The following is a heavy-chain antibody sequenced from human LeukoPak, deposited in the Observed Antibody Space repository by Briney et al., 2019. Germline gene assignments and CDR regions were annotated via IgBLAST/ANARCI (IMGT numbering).Heavy chain of an antibody. CDR3: TLYYGDYEGGFDP. D-gene: IGHD4-17*01. V-gene: IGHV3-15*01. CDR2: IKSKTDGGTT. J-gene: IGHJ5*02. Sequence: GGSLRLSCAASGFTFSNAWMSWVRQAPGKGLEWVGRIKSKTDGGTTDYAAPVKGRFTISRDDSKNTLYLQMNSLKTEDTAVYYCTLYYGDYEGGFDPWGQGTLVTVSS. CDR1: GFTFSNAW.